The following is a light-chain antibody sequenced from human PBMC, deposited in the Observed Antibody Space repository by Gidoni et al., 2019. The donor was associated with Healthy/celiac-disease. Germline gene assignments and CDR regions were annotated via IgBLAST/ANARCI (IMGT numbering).Light chain of an antibody. V-gene: IGKV1-39*01. CDR1: QSISSY. Sequence: QLTQPPSSLSASVGDRVTITCRASQSISSYLIWYQQKPGKAPKLLIYAASSLQSGVPSRFSGSGSGTDFTLTISSLQPEDFATYYCQQSYSTPPTFGQGTKVEIK. CDR2: AAS. J-gene: IGKJ1*01. CDR3: QQSYSTPPT.